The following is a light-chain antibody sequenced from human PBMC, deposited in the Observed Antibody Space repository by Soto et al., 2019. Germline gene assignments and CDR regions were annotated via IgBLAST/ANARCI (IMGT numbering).Light chain of an antibody. V-gene: IGKV3-15*01. CDR1: QSVSSD. J-gene: IGKJ4*01. CDR3: QQSNNWPLT. CDR2: GAS. Sequence: EIVLTQSPATLSVSPGERATLSCRARQSVSSDLAWFQQKPGQAPRLLIYGASTRATGIPARFSGSGSGTEFTLTISSLQSEDFAIYYCQQSNNWPLTFGGGTKVEVK.